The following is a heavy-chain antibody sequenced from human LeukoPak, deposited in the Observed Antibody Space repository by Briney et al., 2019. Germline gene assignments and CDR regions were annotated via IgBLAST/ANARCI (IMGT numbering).Heavy chain of an antibody. J-gene: IGHJ4*02. CDR3: ARDRYCVSPNGPYAC. Sequence: GGSLRLSCAASGFTSSDYTMNWVRQSPGKGLEWVSGISAGDESTYYADSVKGRFTISRDKSNNVLHLQMNSLIAKHTAVYYCARDRYCVSPNGPYACWGEGPPVTVSS. V-gene: IGHV3-23*01. D-gene: IGHD2-15*01. CDR2: ISAGDEST. CDR1: GFTSSDYT.